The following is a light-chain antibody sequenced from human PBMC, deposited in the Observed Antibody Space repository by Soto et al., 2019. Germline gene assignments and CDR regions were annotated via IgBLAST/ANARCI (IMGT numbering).Light chain of an antibody. Sequence: DIHLIQSPSFLSASVGDRVTITCRPSQAVPNNMAWYQQKPGKPPKLLIYEESTLHSGVPSRFSGRKSGTQFTLTTDSLQPEDFATYYCKQVKPSPRTFGGGTKVEIK. V-gene: IGKV1-9*01. CDR2: EES. CDR1: QAVPNN. CDR3: KQVKPSPRT. J-gene: IGKJ4*01.